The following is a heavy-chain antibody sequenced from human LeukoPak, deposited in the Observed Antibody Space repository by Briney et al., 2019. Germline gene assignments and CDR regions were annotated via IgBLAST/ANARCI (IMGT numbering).Heavy chain of an antibody. CDR1: GFTFSSHG. Sequence: NPGGSLRLSCVASGFTFSSHGMNWVRQAPGKGLEWVSSISSSSSYIYYADSVKGRFTISRDNAKNSLYLQMNSLRAEDTAVYYCARLPIDYGDYAIDAFDTWGQGTMVTVSS. CDR3: ARLPIDYGDYAIDAFDT. D-gene: IGHD4-17*01. V-gene: IGHV3-21*01. J-gene: IGHJ3*02. CDR2: ISSSSSYI.